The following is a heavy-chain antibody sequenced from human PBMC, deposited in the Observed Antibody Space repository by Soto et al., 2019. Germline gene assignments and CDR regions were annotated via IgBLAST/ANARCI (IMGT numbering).Heavy chain of an antibody. V-gene: IGHV1-18*01. D-gene: IGHD1-26*01. CDR1: GYTFTSYG. CDR2: ISAYNGNT. Sequence: ASVKVSCKASGYTFTSYGISWVRQAPGQGLEGMGWISAYNGNTNYAQKLQGRVTMTTDTSTSTAYMELRSLRSDDTAVYYCVRDSGVGGYYQSAWPWVSYSVYWG. CDR3: VRDSGVGGYYQSAWPWVSYSVY. J-gene: IGHJ4*01.